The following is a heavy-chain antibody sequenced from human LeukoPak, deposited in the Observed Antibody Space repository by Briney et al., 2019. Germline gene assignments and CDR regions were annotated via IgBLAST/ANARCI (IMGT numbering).Heavy chain of an antibody. D-gene: IGHD3-16*01. V-gene: IGHV3-11*04. CDR2: ISSSGSYI. CDR3: SAAGGDY. J-gene: IGHJ4*02. CDR1: GFTFSDYY. Sequence: GGSLRLSCAASGFTFSDYYMNWIRQAPGKGLEWVSYISSSGSYIYYADSVKGRFTTSRDNSKNTLYLQMNSLRAEDTAVYYCSAAGGDYWGQGTLVTVSS.